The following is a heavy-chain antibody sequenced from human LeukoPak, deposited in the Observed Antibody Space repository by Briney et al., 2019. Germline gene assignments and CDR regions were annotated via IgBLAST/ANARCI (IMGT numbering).Heavy chain of an antibody. V-gene: IGHV1-69*13. J-gene: IGHJ6*02. CDR3: ARVKILGANYYYYGMDV. Sequence: SVKVSCKASGGTFSSYAISWVRQAPGQGLEWMGGIIPIFGTANYAQKFQGRVTITADESTSTAYMELSSLRSEDTAVYYCARVKILGANYYYYGMDVWGQGTTVIVSS. CDR2: IIPIFGTA. D-gene: IGHD3-16*01. CDR1: GGTFSSYA.